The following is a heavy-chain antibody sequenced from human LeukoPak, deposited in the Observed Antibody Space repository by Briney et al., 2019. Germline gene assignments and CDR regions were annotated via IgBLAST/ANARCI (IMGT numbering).Heavy chain of an antibody. D-gene: IGHD3-9*01. CDR2: MNPNSGNT. CDR1: GYTFTSYD. J-gene: IGHJ6*02. Sequence: ASVKVSCKASGYTFTSYDINWVRQATGQGLEWMGWMNPNSGNTGYAQKFQGRVTMTRNTSISTDYMELSSLRSEDTAVYYCARTRTYYDILTGYYKYYYYGMDVWGQGTTVTVSS. CDR3: ARTRTYYDILTGYYKYYYYGMDV. V-gene: IGHV1-8*01.